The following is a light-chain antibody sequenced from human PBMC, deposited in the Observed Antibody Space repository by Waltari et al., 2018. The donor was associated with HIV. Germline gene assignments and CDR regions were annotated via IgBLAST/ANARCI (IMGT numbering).Light chain of an antibody. V-gene: IGLV1-47*01. J-gene: IGLJ2*01. CDR2: RDN. CDR3: AAWDDSLSGSTWV. Sequence: QSVLTQPSPASGTPGPRVTMSCSGSTSNIGRHYVSWYTQRPGTAPKLPIYRDNQRPSGVPDRFSGSKSGTSASLAISGLLSEDEADYYCAAWDDSLSGSTWVFGGGTTVTVL. CDR1: TSNIGRHY.